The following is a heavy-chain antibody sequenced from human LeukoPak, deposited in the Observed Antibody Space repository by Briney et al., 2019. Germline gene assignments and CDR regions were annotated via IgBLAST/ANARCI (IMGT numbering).Heavy chain of an antibody. CDR2: IYPGDSDT. D-gene: IGHD4-23*01. J-gene: IGHJ4*02. CDR3: ARHTAVGGILGGFDY. CDR1: GYSFTSYW. V-gene: IGHV5-51*01. Sequence: GESLKISCKGSGYSFTSYWIGWVRQMPGKGLEWMGIIYPGDSDTRYSPSFQGQVTTSADKSISTAYLQWSSLKASDTAMYYCARHTAVGGILGGFDYWGQGTLVTVSS.